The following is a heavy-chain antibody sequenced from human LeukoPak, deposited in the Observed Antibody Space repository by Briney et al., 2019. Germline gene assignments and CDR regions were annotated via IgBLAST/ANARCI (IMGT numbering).Heavy chain of an antibody. V-gene: IGHV3-48*03. D-gene: IGHD1-1*01. CDR1: GFTFSSYE. CDR2: ISSSGSTI. J-gene: IGHJ6*03. Sequence: PGGSLRLSCAASGFTFSSYEMNWVRQAPGKGLEWVSYISSSGSTIYYADSVKGRFTISRDNAKNSLYLQMNSLRAEDPAVYYCARDRLLEDRDYHYYYYMDVWGIGTTVTVSS. CDR3: ARDRLLEDRDYHYYYYMDV.